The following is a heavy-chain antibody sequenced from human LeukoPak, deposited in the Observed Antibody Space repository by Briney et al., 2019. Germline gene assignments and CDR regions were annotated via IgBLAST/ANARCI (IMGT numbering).Heavy chain of an antibody. CDR1: GFTFSSYW. D-gene: IGHD3-22*01. Sequence: GGSLRLSCAASGFTFSSYWMSWVRQAPGKGLEWVANIKQDGSEKYYVDSVRGRFTNSRDNAKNSLYLQMNSLRAEDTAVYYCARSPGSGYYYDYWGQGTLVTVSS. V-gene: IGHV3-7*01. CDR3: ARSPGSGYYYDY. CDR2: IKQDGSEK. J-gene: IGHJ4*02.